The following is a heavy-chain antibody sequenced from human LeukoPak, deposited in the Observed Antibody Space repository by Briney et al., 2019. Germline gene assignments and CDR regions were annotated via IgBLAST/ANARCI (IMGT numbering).Heavy chain of an antibody. CDR1: GFTFSNYA. CDR2: ISGNGGST. CDR3: AKISPYGGNSA. J-gene: IGHJ4*02. Sequence: GGSLRLSCAASGFTFSNYAMSWLRQAPGKGLEWVSAISGNGGSTYYADSVKGRFTISGDNSKNTLYLQMNSLRAEDTAVYYCAKISPYGGNSAWGQGTLVTVSS. D-gene: IGHD4-23*01. V-gene: IGHV3-23*01.